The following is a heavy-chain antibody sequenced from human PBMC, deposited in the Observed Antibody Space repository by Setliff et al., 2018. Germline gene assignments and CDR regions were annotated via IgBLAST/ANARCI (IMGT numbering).Heavy chain of an antibody. CDR3: ARGRRTTHYFDY. Sequence: PGGSLRLSCAASGFTFSSYSMNWVRQAPGKGLEWVSSISSSSSYIYYADSVKGRFTISRDNAKNSLYLQMNSLRAEDTAVYYCARGRRTTHYFDYWGQGTLVTVSS. J-gene: IGHJ4*02. V-gene: IGHV3-21*01. D-gene: IGHD4-4*01. CDR2: ISSSSSYI. CDR1: GFTFSSYS.